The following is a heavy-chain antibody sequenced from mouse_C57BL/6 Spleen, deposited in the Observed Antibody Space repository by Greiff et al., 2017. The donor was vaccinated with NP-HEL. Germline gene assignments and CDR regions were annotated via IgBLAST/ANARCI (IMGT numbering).Heavy chain of an antibody. J-gene: IGHJ2*01. CDR1: GYTFTSYW. Sequence: QVQLQQSGAELVKPGASVKLSCKASGYTFTSYWMHWVKQRPGQGLEWIGMIHPNSGSTNYNEKFKSKATLTVDKSSSTAYMQLSSLTSEDSAVYYCARSWYYGSNDYWGQGTTLTVSS. CDR2: IHPNSGST. CDR3: ARSWYYGSNDY. V-gene: IGHV1-64*01. D-gene: IGHD1-1*01.